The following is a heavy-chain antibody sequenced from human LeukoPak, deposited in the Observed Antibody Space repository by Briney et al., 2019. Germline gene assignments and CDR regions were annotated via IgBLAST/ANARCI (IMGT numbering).Heavy chain of an antibody. CDR1: GYTFTGYY. CDR3: GRYYLEGRCFDY. D-gene: IGHD3-16*01. J-gene: IGHJ4*02. V-gene: IGHV1-2*02. Sequence: ASVKVSCKASGYTFTGYYMHWVRQAPGQGLEWMGWINPNSGGTNYAQKFQGRVTMTRGTSIRTVYMELSRLRSDDTAVYYCGRYYLEGRCFDYWGQGTLVTVSS. CDR2: INPNSGGT.